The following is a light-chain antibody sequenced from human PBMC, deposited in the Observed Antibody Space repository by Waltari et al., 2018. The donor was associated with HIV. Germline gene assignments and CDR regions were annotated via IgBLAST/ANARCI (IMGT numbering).Light chain of an antibody. CDR1: SSDIGAYDP. Sequence: QPVLTQPPSASGSLGQSVTISCTGSSSDIGAYDPVSWFQQHPNNAPKLLLYEVSKRPSGVPDRFSGSRSGETAFLSVSGLQPDDTAAYFCSSYGDNIRVLFGGGTNLTVL. V-gene: IGLV2-8*01. CDR3: SSYGDNIRVL. J-gene: IGLJ2*01. CDR2: EVS.